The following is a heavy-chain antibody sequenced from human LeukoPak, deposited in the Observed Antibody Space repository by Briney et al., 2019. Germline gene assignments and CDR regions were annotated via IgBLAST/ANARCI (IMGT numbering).Heavy chain of an antibody. J-gene: IGHJ4*02. CDR1: GLTFSSYA. CDR2: ISGSGDST. Sequence: PGGSLRLSCGASGLTFSSYAMSWVRQTPGKGLDWVSAISGSGDSTYYADSVKGRFTISRDNSKNTLYLQMNSLRAEDTAVYYCAKLRSSMVRGVIDSWGQGNLVTVSS. V-gene: IGHV3-23*01. CDR3: AKLRSSMVRGVIDS. D-gene: IGHD3-10*01.